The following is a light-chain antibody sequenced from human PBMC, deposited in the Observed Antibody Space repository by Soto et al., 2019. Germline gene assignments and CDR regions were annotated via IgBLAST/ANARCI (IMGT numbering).Light chain of an antibody. CDR3: QQYGSSPPVT. J-gene: IGKJ1*01. CDR2: GAS. V-gene: IGKV3-20*01. Sequence: EIVLTQSPGTLSLSPGERATLSCRASQSVSSSYLAWYQQQPGQAPRLLIYGASSRATVIPDRFSGSGSGTDFTLTISRLEPDDVAVYYCQQYGSSPPVTFGQGTKVEIK. CDR1: QSVSSSY.